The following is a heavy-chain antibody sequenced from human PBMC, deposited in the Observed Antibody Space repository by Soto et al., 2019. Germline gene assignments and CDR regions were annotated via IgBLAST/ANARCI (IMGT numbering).Heavy chain of an antibody. J-gene: IGHJ6*02. CDR2: ISSYNGDT. D-gene: IGHD3-16*01. Sequence: ASVKVSCKASGYTFTRSGISWVRQAPGQGPEWMGWISSYNGDTNYAQTFQGRVTMTTDTSTRTVYLDLRSLKSDDTAVYYCARGGYYDNTWGKLSHYGLDVWGQGTSVTVSS. CDR3: ARGGYYDNTWGKLSHYGLDV. V-gene: IGHV1-18*01. CDR1: GYTFTRSG.